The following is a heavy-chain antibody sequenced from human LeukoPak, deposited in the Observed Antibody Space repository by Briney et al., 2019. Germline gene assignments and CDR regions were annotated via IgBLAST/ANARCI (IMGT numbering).Heavy chain of an antibody. V-gene: IGHV3-66*02. CDR2: IYSGGST. CDR3: ARDLVFGVSRFDP. Sequence: GGSLRLSCAASGFTVSSNYMSWVRQAPGKGLEWVSVIYSGGSTYYADSVKGRFTISRDNSKNTLYLQMNSLRVEDTAVYYCARDLVFGVSRFDPWGQGTLVTVSS. D-gene: IGHD3-3*01. CDR1: GFTVSSNY. J-gene: IGHJ5*02.